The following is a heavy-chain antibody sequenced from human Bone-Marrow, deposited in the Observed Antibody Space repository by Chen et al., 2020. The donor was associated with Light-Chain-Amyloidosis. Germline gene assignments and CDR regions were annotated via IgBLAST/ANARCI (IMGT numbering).Heavy chain of an antibody. J-gene: IGHJ4*02. D-gene: IGHD2-15*01. CDR2: MSYSGST. Sequence: QLQLQESGPGLVRPSETLSLTCTVSGGSISINSYYWGWIRQPPGTGLEWIGSMSYSGSTYYSPSLKSRVTISVDTPKNQFSLRLNSVTAADTALYYCARMFGFCSGGSCYSAYFDYWGQGALVTVSS. CDR3: ARMFGFCSGGSCYSAYFDY. V-gene: IGHV4-39*01. CDR1: GGSISINSYY.